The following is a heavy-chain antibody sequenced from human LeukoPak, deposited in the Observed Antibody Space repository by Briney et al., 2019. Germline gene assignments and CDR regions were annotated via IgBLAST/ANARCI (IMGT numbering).Heavy chain of an antibody. V-gene: IGHV4-38-2*01. Sequence: SETLSLTCVVSGYSIRNGDYWGWIRQSPGKGLEWIASMYNSVSIHYNPSLKSRVTILVDTSKNEFSLKMRSVTAAGTAVYYCARNSSSGFFDYWGQGTLATVSS. CDR3: ARNSSSGFFDY. D-gene: IGHD6-6*01. CDR1: GYSIRNGDY. CDR2: MYNSVSI. J-gene: IGHJ4*02.